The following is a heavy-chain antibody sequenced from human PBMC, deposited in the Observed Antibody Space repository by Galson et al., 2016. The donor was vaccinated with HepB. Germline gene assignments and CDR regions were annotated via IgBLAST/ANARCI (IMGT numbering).Heavy chain of an antibody. D-gene: IGHD5-12*01. V-gene: IGHV4-59*01. J-gene: IGHJ4*02. Sequence: ETLSLTCTVSGGSISSYYWSWIRQPPGKGLEWIGYIYYSGSTNYNPPLKSRVTISVDTSKNQFSLKLSSVTAADTAVYYWARDSRGYSDHFDYWGQGTLVTVSS. CDR1: GGSISSYY. CDR2: IYYSGST. CDR3: ARDSRGYSDHFDY.